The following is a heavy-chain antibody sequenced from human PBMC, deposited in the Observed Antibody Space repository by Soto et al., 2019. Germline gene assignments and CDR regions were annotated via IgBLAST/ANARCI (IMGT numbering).Heavy chain of an antibody. CDR3: ARHDNPNRIAAAGTAGVDY. Sequence: EVQLVESGGGLVQPGGSLRLSCAASGFTVSSNYMSWVRQAPGKGLEWVSVIYSGGSTYYADSVKGRFTISRDNSKNTLYLQMNSLRAEDTAVYYCARHDNPNRIAAAGTAGVDYWGQGTLVTVSS. CDR2: IYSGGST. V-gene: IGHV3-66*04. CDR1: GFTVSSNY. D-gene: IGHD6-13*01. J-gene: IGHJ4*02.